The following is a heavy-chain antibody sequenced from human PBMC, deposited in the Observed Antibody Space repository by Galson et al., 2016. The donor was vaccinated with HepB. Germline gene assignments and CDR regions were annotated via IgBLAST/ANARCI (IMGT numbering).Heavy chain of an antibody. J-gene: IGHJ4*02. CDR2: IRSKAFGGTT. CDR1: GFTFGHYA. CDR3: CRAVEGTFGVVLHHFDH. Sequence: SLRLSCAASGFTFGHYAVSWFRQAPGKGLEWVGFIRSKAFGGTTEYAASVKGRFTISRDDSKSIAYLEMNSLKTEDTGVYYCCRAVEGTFGVVLHHFDHWGQGTLVTVSS. D-gene: IGHD3-3*01. V-gene: IGHV3-49*03.